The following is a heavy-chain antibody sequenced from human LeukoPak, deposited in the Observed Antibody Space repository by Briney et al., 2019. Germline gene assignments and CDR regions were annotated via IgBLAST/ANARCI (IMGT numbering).Heavy chain of an antibody. V-gene: IGHV1-46*01. D-gene: IGHD3-3*01. J-gene: IGHJ4*02. Sequence: ASVKVSCKASGYTFTSYYIYWVRQAPGQGLEWMGIINPNGGSTSYAQKFQGRVTMTRDTSTSTVYMELSSLRSEDTAVYYCARIWRDQIGTDYWGQGTLVTVSS. CDR1: GYTFTSYY. CDR3: ARIWRDQIGTDY. CDR2: INPNGGST.